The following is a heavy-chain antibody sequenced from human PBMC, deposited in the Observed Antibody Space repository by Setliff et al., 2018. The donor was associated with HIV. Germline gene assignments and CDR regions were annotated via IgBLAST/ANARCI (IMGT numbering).Heavy chain of an antibody. CDR3: ARSGGLEMATMGYFDY. D-gene: IGHD5-12*01. V-gene: IGHV3-66*01. J-gene: IGHJ4*02. Sequence: PGGSLRLSCAASGFTVSSNYMSWVRQAPGKGLEWVSVIYSGGSTYYADSVKGRFTISGDNSKNTLYLQMNSLRAEDTAVYYCARSGGLEMATMGYFDYWGQGTRVTVSS. CDR1: GFTVSSNY. CDR2: IYSGGST.